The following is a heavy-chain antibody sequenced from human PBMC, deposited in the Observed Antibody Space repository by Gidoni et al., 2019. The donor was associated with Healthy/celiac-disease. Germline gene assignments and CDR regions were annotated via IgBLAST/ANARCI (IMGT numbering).Heavy chain of an antibody. CDR2: ISWDGGST. J-gene: IGHJ6*02. D-gene: IGHD3-9*01. CDR1: VFTFDDYT. V-gene: IGHV3-43*01. CDR3: AKDSRYDILTGCTQGGMDV. Sequence: EVQLLESGGDVVQPGGSLRLSCAASVFTFDDYTMPWVRQAPGKGLEWVSLISWDGGSTYYADSVKCRFTISRDNSKNSLYLQMNSLRTEDTALYYCAKDSRYDILTGCTQGGMDVWGQGTTVTVSS.